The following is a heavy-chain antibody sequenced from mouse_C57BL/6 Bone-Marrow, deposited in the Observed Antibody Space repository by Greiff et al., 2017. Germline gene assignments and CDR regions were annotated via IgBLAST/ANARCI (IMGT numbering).Heavy chain of an antibody. Sequence: EVQLQQSGPVLVKPGASVKMSCKASGYTFTDYYMNWVKQSHGKSLEWIGVINPYNGGTSYNQKFKGKATLTVDKSSSTAYMELISLTSEDSAVYYCARGGITTVVAKDCFAYWGQRTLVTVSA. J-gene: IGHJ3*01. D-gene: IGHD1-1*01. CDR1: GYTFTDYY. CDR2: INPYNGGT. V-gene: IGHV1-19*01. CDR3: ARGGITTVVAKDCFAY.